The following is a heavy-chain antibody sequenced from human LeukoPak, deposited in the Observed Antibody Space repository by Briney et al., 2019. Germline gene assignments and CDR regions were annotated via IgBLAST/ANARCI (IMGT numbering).Heavy chain of an antibody. CDR1: GFTFRNQW. V-gene: IGHV3-74*01. CDR2: RDGGGSST. CDR3: AREKILGYCSGGSCYGLDY. Sequence: GGSLRLSCAASGFTFRNQWMHWVRQVPGKGLEWVSRRDGGGSSTSYADSVKGRFSISRDNAKSTLYLQMNSLRAEDTAVYYCAREKILGYCSGGSCYGLDYWGQGTLVTVSS. D-gene: IGHD2-15*01. J-gene: IGHJ4*02.